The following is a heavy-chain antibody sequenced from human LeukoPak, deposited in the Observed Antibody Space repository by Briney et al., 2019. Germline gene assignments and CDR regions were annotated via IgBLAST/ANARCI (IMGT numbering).Heavy chain of an antibody. J-gene: IGHJ4*02. CDR1: GFIFSSYA. CDR2: ISSSSTI. Sequence: PGGSLRLSCTASGFIFSSYAMNWVRHAPGKGLQWFSYISSSSTIYYADSVKGRFTISRDNAKNSLYLQMNSLRDEDTAVYYCARDTGDGSYDYWGQGTLVTVSS. V-gene: IGHV3-48*02. D-gene: IGHD1-26*01. CDR3: ARDTGDGSYDY.